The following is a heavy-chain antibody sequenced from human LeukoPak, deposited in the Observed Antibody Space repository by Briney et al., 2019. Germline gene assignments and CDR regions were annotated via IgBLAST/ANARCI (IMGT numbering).Heavy chain of an antibody. D-gene: IGHD5-18*01. Sequence: GGSLRLSCVASGFTVSNAWMSWVRQAPGRGLEWVSVIYSGGSTYYADSVKGRFTISRDNSKNTLYLQMNSLRAEDTAVYYCARAGTQLWSTYDYWGQGTLVTVSS. J-gene: IGHJ4*02. CDR1: GFTVSNAW. CDR2: IYSGGST. CDR3: ARAGTQLWSTYDY. V-gene: IGHV3-66*01.